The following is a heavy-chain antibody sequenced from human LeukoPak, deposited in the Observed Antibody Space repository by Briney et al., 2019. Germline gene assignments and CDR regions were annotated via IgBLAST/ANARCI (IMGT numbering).Heavy chain of an antibody. CDR1: GYTFTGYY. V-gene: IGHV1-2*02. CDR3: ARDRPNHSSSRHDKGFLSY. Sequence: ASVKVSCKASGYTFTGYYMHWVRQAPGQGLEWMGWINPNSGGTNYAQKFQGRVTMTRDTSISTAYMELSRLRSDDTAVYYCARDRPNHSSSRHDKGFLSYWGQGTLVTVSS. CDR2: INPNSGGT. D-gene: IGHD6-13*01. J-gene: IGHJ4*02.